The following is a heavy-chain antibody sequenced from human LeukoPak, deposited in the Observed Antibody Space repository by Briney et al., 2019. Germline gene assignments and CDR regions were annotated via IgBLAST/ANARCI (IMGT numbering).Heavy chain of an antibody. V-gene: IGHV4-39*01. J-gene: IGHJ4*02. CDR1: GGSTSSSSYY. CDR2: IYYSGST. Sequence: SETLSLTCTVSGGSTSSSSYYWGWIRQPPGKGLEWIGSIYYSGSTYYNPSLKSRVTISVDTSKNQFSLKLSSVTAADTAVYYCAPVVGATEAFDYWGQGTLVTVSS. CDR3: APVVGATEAFDY. D-gene: IGHD1-26*01.